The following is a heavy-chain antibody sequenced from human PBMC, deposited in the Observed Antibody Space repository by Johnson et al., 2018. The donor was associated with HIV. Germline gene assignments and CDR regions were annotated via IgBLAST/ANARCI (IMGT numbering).Heavy chain of an antibody. CDR3: ALTRGGAFDI. D-gene: IGHD3-16*01. V-gene: IGHV3-7*01. J-gene: IGHJ3*02. Sequence: MLLVESGGGLVQPGRSLRLSCTASGFTFGDYAMSWVRQAPGKGLEWVANIKQDGSEKYYVDSVKGRFTISRDNAKNSLYLQMNSLRAEDTALYYCALTRGGAFDIWGQGTMVTVSS. CDR1: GFTFGDYA. CDR2: IKQDGSEK.